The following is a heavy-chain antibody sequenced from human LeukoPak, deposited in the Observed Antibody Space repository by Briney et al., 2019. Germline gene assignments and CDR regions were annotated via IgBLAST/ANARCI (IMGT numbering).Heavy chain of an antibody. V-gene: IGHV1-69*13. CDR2: IIPIFGTA. J-gene: IGHJ5*02. D-gene: IGHD6-19*01. CDR3: ARVGSGWYNNWFDP. CDR1: GGTFSSYA. Sequence: SVKVSCKASGGTFSSYAISWVRQAPGQGLEWMGGIIPIFGTANYAQKFQGRVTIIADESTSTAYMELSSLRSEDTAVYYCARVGSGWYNNWFDPWGQGTLVTVSS.